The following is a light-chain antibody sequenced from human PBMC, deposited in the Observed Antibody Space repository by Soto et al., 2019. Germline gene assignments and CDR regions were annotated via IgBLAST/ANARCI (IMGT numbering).Light chain of an antibody. CDR2: DVS. J-gene: IGLJ2*01. V-gene: IGLV2-14*01. Sequence: QSVLTQPASVSGSPGQSISISCTGTSSDVGSYNSVSWYQQHPGKAPKLMIFDVSNRPSGVSNRFSGSKSGNTASLTISGLQAEDEADYYCSSYTSSNTVVFGGGTKVTVL. CDR3: SSYTSSNTVV. CDR1: SSDVGSYNS.